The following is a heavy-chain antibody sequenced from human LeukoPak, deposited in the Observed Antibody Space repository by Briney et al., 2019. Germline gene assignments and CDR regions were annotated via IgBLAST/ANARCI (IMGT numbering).Heavy chain of an antibody. D-gene: IGHD5-24*01. J-gene: IGHJ4*02. CDR1: GGTFSSYA. Sequence: SVKVSCKASGGTFSSYAISWVRQAPGQGLEWMGRIIPIFGTANYAQKFQGRVTITTDESTSTAYMELSSLRSEDTAVYHCARGSRRWLQFGFDYWGQGTLATVSS. V-gene: IGHV1-69*05. CDR2: IIPIFGTA. CDR3: ARGSRRWLQFGFDY.